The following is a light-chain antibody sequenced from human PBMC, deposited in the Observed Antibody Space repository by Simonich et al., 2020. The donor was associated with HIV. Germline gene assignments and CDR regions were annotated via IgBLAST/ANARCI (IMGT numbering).Light chain of an antibody. Sequence: QSALTQPASVSGYPGQSIPLSCTGTSSDVGSYNLVSWYQQHPGKAPKFMIYEGSNRPSGVSRRFSGSKSGNTASLTISGLQAEDEADYYCCSYAGSSTWVFGGGTKLTVL. J-gene: IGLJ3*02. V-gene: IGLV2-23*01. CDR1: SSDVGSYNL. CDR2: EGS. CDR3: CSYAGSSTWV.